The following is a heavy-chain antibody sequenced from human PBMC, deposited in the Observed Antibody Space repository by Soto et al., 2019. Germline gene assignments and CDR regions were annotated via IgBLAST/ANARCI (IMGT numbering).Heavy chain of an antibody. D-gene: IGHD4-17*01. CDR3: ARDPRPYGGNSPIDY. V-gene: IGHV3-74*01. CDR2: INSDGSIT. CDR1: GFSFSTYW. J-gene: IGHJ4*02. Sequence: EVQLVESGGGLVQPGGSLRLSCAASGFSFSTYWMHWVRQAPEKGLVWVSRINSDGSITNYADSVRGRFTISRDNAKNTRYLQMHSLRAEDTAVYYCARDPRPYGGNSPIDYWGQGTLVTVSS.